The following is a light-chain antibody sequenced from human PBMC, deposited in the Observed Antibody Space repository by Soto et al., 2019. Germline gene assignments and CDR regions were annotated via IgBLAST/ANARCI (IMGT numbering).Light chain of an antibody. V-gene: IGLV2-11*01. J-gene: IGLJ1*01. CDR3: CSYAGSYTFDV. CDR2: DVS. Sequence: QSALTQPRSVSGSPGQSVTISCTGTSSDVGGYNYVSWYQQHPGKAPKLMIYDVSNRPSGVPDRFSGSKSGNTASLTISGLQAEDEADYYCCSYAGSYTFDVFGTGTKLTVL. CDR1: SSDVGGYNY.